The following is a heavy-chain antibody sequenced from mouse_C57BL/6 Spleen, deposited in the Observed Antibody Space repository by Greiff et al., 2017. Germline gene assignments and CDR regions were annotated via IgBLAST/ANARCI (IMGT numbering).Heavy chain of an antibody. D-gene: IGHD1-1*01. CDR1: GYTFTSYW. CDR2: IYPSDSET. CDR3: ARTHGSSYWYFDV. Sequence: QVQLQQSGAELVRPGSSVKLSCKASGYTFTSYWMDWVKQRPGQGLEWIGNIYPSDSETHYNQKFKDKATLTVDKSSSTAYMQLSSLTSEDSAVYYCARTHGSSYWYFDVWGTGTTVTVSS. J-gene: IGHJ1*03. V-gene: IGHV1-61*01.